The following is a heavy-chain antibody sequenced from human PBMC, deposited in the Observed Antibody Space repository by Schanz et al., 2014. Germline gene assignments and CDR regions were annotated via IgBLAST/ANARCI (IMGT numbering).Heavy chain of an antibody. Sequence: VQLVESGGGVVQPGGSLRLSCAASGFTFRNYDMRWVRQAPGKGLEWVSTITGSGGSTFYADSVKGRFTISRDNSMNTLYLQMTTLRAEDTAVYFCARDGGRDGYNLAFDVWGQGTLVTVSS. V-gene: IGHV3-23*04. CDR3: ARDGGRDGYNLAFDV. D-gene: IGHD5-12*01. CDR1: GFTFRNYD. J-gene: IGHJ3*01. CDR2: ITGSGGST.